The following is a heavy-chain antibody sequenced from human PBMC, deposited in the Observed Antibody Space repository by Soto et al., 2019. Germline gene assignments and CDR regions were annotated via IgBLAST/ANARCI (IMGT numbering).Heavy chain of an antibody. CDR1: GFTFSAYW. CDR2: IKQAGSEK. V-gene: IGHV3-7*01. J-gene: IGHJ4*02. D-gene: IGHD6-25*01. Sequence: EVQLVESGGGLVQTGGSLRLSCAASGFTFSAYWMSWVRQAPGKGLEWVANIKQAGSEKYYVDSVNGRFTISRDDANNSLFLLGDSLRVEETAVYYCAREKRANGYFDYWGQGTLVTVSS. CDR3: AREKRANGYFDY.